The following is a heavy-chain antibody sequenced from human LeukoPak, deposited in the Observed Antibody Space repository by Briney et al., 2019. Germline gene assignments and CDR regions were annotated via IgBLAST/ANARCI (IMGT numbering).Heavy chain of an antibody. CDR1: GGSISSYY. V-gene: IGHV4-59*08. CDR3: ARQTYYYGSGSYSNYYGMDV. Sequence: SETLSLTCTVSGGSISSYYWSWIRQPPGKGLEWIGYIYYSGSTNYNPSLKSRVTISVDTSKNQFSLKLSSVTAADTAVYYCARQTYYYGSGSYSNYYGMDVWGQGTMVTVSS. D-gene: IGHD3-10*01. CDR2: IYYSGST. J-gene: IGHJ6*02.